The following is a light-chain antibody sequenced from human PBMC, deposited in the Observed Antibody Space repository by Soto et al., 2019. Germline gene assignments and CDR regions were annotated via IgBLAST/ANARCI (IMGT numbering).Light chain of an antibody. CDR1: QSINSN. CDR3: QQYYNWPRAT. CDR2: RAS. J-gene: IGKJ4*01. Sequence: IVMTQSPATMSVSPGERATLSCRASQSINSNLAWYQQKPGQAPRLLMFRASIRATGFPARFSGSGSGTEFNIAISSLQSEDSAIYYCQQYYNWPRATFGGGTKVEIK. V-gene: IGKV3-15*01.